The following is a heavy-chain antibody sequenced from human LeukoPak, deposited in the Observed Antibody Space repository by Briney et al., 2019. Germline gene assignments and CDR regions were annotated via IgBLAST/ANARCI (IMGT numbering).Heavy chain of an antibody. CDR2: IYYSGST. V-gene: IGHV4-39*01. CDR1: GGSISKTSYY. Sequence: SETLSVTCTVSGGSISKTSYYWGWIRQPPGKGLEWIGAIYYSGSTCFNPSPKSRVTMSVDTSENQFFLKLSSVTAADTAVYYCASQYYDILPGYPYYFEDWGQGTLVTVSS. CDR3: ASQYYDILPGYPYYFED. D-gene: IGHD3-9*01. J-gene: IGHJ4*02.